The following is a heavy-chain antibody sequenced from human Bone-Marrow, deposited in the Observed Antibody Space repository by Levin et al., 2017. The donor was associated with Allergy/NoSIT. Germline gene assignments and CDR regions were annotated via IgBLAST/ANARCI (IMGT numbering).Heavy chain of an antibody. D-gene: IGHD2-2*03. CDR3: AKELDDDALDI. V-gene: IGHV3-23*01. Sequence: PGGSLRLSCAASGFTFRNYAMSWVRQAPGKGLEWVSAINSSGGRTYYADSVKGRFTISRDNSKNTLSLQMNSLRAEDTAVYYCAKELDDDALDIWGQGTMVTVSS. CDR2: INSSGGRT. J-gene: IGHJ3*02. CDR1: GFTFRNYA.